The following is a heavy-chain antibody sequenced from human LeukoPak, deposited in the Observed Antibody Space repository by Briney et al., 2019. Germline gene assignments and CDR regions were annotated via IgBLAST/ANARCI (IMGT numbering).Heavy chain of an antibody. CDR2: FDPEDGET. CDR3: ARDEGGSGWDYYYYYGMDV. J-gene: IGHJ6*02. D-gene: IGHD6-19*01. V-gene: IGHV1-24*01. CDR1: GYTLTELS. Sequence: ASVKVSCKVSGYTLTELSMHWVRQAPGKGLEWMGGFDPEDGETIYAQKYQGRVTMTEDTSTDTAYMELSSLRSEDTAVYYCARDEGGSGWDYYYYYGMDVWGQGTTVTVSS.